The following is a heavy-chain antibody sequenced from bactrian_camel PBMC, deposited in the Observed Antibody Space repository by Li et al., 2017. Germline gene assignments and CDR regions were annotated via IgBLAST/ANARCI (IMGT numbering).Heavy chain of an antibody. CDR1: GDESHYC. D-gene: IGHD4*01. CDR2: IDSYGTP. CDR3: AADRWPVYGDCPRSSEGYDY. Sequence: QLVESGGGSVQSGGSLRLSCTASGDESHYCMGWFRQAPGKEREVVAVIDSYGTPAYADAVKGRFTISRDNAENTLYLQMNSLKPEDTAMYYCAADRWPVYGDCPRSSEGYDYWGQGTQVTVS. V-gene: IGHV3S53*01. J-gene: IGHJ4*01.